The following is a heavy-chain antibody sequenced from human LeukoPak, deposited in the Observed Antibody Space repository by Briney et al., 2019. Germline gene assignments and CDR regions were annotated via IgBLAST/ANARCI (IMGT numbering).Heavy chain of an antibody. V-gene: IGHV3-7*01. J-gene: IGHJ4*02. D-gene: IGHD3-10*01. CDR3: ARSYRHYYGSGSYPY. Sequence: PGGSLRLSCAASGFTFSSYWMSWVRQAPGKGLEWVANIKQDGSEKYYVDSVKGRFTISRDNAKNSLYLQMNSLRAEDTAVYYCARSYRHYYGSGSYPYWGQGTLVTVSS. CDR1: GFTFSSYW. CDR2: IKQDGSEK.